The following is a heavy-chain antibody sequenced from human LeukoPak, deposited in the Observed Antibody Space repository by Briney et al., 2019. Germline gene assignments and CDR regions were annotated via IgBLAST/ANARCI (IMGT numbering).Heavy chain of an antibody. CDR1: GFTFSSYW. CDR3: ARVSGTDSSGYVDWFDP. CDR2: INSDGSST. J-gene: IGHJ5*02. V-gene: IGHV3-74*01. Sequence: GGSLRLSCAASGFTFSSYWMHWVRQAPGKGLVWVSRINSDGSSTTYADSVKGRFTISRDNAKNTLYLQMNSLRADDTAVYYCARVSGTDSSGYVDWFDPWGQGTLVTVSS. D-gene: IGHD3-22*01.